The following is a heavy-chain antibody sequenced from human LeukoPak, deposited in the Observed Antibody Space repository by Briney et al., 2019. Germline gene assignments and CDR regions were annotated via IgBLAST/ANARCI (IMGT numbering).Heavy chain of an antibody. Sequence: PSETLSLTCTVSGGPISSYYWSWIRQPPGKGLEWIGYIYYSGSTNYNPSLKSRVTISVDTSKNQFSLKLSSVTAADTAVYYCATIRTVGYCSSTSCYAEGPFDYWGQGTLATVSS. D-gene: IGHD2-2*01. CDR2: IYYSGST. J-gene: IGHJ4*02. V-gene: IGHV4-59*01. CDR1: GGPISSYY. CDR3: ATIRTVGYCSSTSCYAEGPFDY.